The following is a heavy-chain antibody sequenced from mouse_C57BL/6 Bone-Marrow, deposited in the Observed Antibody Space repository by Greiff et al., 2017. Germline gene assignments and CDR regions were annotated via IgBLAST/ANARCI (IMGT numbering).Heavy chain of an antibody. J-gene: IGHJ1*03. CDR1: GYSITSGYY. CDR3: AIYGNYWYFDV. CDR2: ISYDGSN. Sequence: EVKLMESGPGLVKPSQSLSLTCSVTGYSITSGYYWNWIRQFPGNKLEWMGYISYDGSNNSNPSLKNRISITRDTSKNQFFLKLNSVTTEDTATYYCAIYGNYWYFDVWGTGTTVTVAS. V-gene: IGHV3-6*01. D-gene: IGHD2-1*01.